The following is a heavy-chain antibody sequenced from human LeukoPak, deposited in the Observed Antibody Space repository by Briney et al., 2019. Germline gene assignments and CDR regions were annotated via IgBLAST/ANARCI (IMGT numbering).Heavy chain of an antibody. V-gene: IGHV3-21*01. Sequence: GGSLRLSCAASGFTFSDYSMSWVRQAPGKGLEWVASISTVSTYTFYAESLEGRISISRDNAKNSLILQMSSLRADDTAVYYCTRDGSGFYYYYYMDVWGKGTTVTVSS. CDR1: GFTFSDYS. CDR3: TRDGSGFYYYYYMDV. D-gene: IGHD6-25*01. J-gene: IGHJ6*03. CDR2: ISTVSTYT.